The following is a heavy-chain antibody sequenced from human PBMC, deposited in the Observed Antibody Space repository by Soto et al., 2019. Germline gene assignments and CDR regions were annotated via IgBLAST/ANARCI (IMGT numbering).Heavy chain of an antibody. J-gene: IGHJ4*02. Sequence: GGALSLSCAASGLNFRKYAVHWVREAPGEGLEWVAVISYDGSNKYYADSVKGRFTISRDNSKNTLYLQMNSLRAEDTAVYYCARVLTEYYYGSGTPFDYWGQGTLVTVSS. CDR1: GLNFRKYA. CDR3: ARVLTEYYYGSGTPFDY. D-gene: IGHD3-10*01. V-gene: IGHV3-30-3*01. CDR2: ISYDGSNK.